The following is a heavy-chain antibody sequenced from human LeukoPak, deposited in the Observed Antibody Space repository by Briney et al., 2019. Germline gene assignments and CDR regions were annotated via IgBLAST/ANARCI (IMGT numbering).Heavy chain of an antibody. CDR1: GFTFSSYA. J-gene: IGHJ4*02. D-gene: IGHD5-18*01. V-gene: IGHV3-30-3*01. CDR2: ISYDGSNK. CDR3: ARERTAIYFDY. Sequence: GGSLRLSCAASGFTFSSYAMHWVRQAPGKGLEWVAVISYDGSNKYCADSVKGRFTISRDNSKNTLYLQMNSLRAEDTAVYYCARERTAIYFDYWGQGTLVTVSS.